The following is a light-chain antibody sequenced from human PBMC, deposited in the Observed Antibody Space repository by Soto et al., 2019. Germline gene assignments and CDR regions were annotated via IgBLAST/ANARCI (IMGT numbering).Light chain of an antibody. V-gene: IGKV1-5*03. CDR1: QSISSW. CDR3: QQANSFPWT. CDR2: KAS. Sequence: DIQMTQSPSTLSASVGDRVTITCRASQSISSWLAWYQQKPGKAPKLLIYKASSLESGVPSRFSGSGSGTELTITISSLQPEDFETYYCQQANSFPWTFGQGTKVDIK. J-gene: IGKJ1*01.